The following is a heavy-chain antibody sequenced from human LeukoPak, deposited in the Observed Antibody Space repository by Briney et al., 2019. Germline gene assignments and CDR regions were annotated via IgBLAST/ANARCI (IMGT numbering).Heavy chain of an antibody. Sequence: PGGSLRLSCAASRFTFSTYSMNWVRQAPGKGLEWVSYISDSSTYIYYADSVRGRFTIYRDNAKNSLHLQMNSLRAEDTAVYYCARAYNGYDYFDYWGQGTLVAVSS. CDR3: ARAYNGYDYFDY. V-gene: IGHV3-21*01. J-gene: IGHJ4*02. CDR1: RFTFSTYS. CDR2: ISDSSTYI. D-gene: IGHD5-12*01.